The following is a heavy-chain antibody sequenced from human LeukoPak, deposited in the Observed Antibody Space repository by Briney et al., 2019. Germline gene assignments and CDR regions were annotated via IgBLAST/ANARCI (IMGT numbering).Heavy chain of an antibody. V-gene: IGHV4-34*01. CDR2: INHSGST. D-gene: IGHD6-19*01. Sequence: KTSETLSLTCAVYGGSFSGYYWSWIRQPPGKGLEWIGEINHSGSTNYNPSLKSRVTISVDTSKNQFSLKLSSVTAADTAVYYCARGPRHKALGSIAVAGKRRGNNYFDYWGQGTLVTVSS. CDR3: ARGPRHKALGSIAVAGKRRGNNYFDY. CDR1: GGSFSGYY. J-gene: IGHJ4*02.